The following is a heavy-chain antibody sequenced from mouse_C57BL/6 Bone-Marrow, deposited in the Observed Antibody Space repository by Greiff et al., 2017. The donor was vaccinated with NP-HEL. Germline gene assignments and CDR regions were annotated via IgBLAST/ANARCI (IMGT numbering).Heavy chain of an antibody. Sequence: EVMLVESGGDLVKPGGSLKLSCAASGFTFSSYGMSWVRQTPDKRLEWVATISSGGSYTYYPDSVKGRFTISRDNAKNTLYLQMSSLKSEDTAMYYCARRNYYDYDGGYYFDYWGQGTTLTVSS. CDR2: ISSGGSYT. CDR1: GFTFSSYG. D-gene: IGHD2-4*01. CDR3: ARRNYYDYDGGYYFDY. V-gene: IGHV5-6*02. J-gene: IGHJ2*01.